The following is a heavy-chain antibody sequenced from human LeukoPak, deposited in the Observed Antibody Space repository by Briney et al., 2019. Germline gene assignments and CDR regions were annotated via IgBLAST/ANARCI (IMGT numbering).Heavy chain of an antibody. CDR3: ARSGTRVPAAATYYYYYYMDV. D-gene: IGHD2-2*01. J-gene: IGHJ6*03. CDR2: IYYSAST. Sequence: SETLSLTCTVSGGSISSYYWSWIRQPPGKGLEWIGYIYYSASTNYNPSLKSRVTISVDTSKNQFSLKLSSVTAADTAVYYCARSGTRVPAAATYYYYYYMDVWGKGTTVTVSS. V-gene: IGHV4-59*01. CDR1: GGSISSYY.